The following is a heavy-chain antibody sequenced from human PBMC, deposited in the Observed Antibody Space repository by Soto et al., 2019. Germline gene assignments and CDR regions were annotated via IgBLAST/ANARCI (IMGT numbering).Heavy chain of an antibody. CDR3: ARHLTTVTTWRDWFDP. CDR2: IYYSGST. V-gene: IGHV4-39*01. CDR1: GGSISSSSYY. D-gene: IGHD4-4*01. J-gene: IGHJ5*02. Sequence: PSETLSLTCTVSGGSISSSSYYWGWIRQPPGKGLEWIGSIYYSGSTYYNRSLKSRVTISVDTSKNQFSLKLSSVTAADTALYYCARHLTTVTTWRDWFDPWGRGTLVTVSS.